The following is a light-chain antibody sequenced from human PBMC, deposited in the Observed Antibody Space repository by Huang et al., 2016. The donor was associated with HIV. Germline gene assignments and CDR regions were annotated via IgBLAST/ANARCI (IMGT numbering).Light chain of an antibody. Sequence: EIVMTQSPATLSVSPGERATLSCRASQNVSSNLAWYQQKPGQAPRLLIYGASTSATGIPARFSGSVSGTEFTLTISSLQSEDFAVYYCQQYNNWPLFGQGTKVEI. CDR1: QNVSSN. CDR3: QQYNNWPL. V-gene: IGKV3-15*01. J-gene: IGKJ1*01. CDR2: GAS.